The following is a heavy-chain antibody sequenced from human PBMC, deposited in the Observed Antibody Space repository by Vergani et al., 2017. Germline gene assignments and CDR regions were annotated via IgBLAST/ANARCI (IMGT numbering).Heavy chain of an antibody. D-gene: IGHD6-19*01. CDR1: GYSFTSYW. Sequence: EVQLVPSGAEVKTPGESLKISCKVSGYSFTSYWIGWVRQMPGKGLEWMGIIYPGDSDTIYSPSFQGQVTISADKSISSAHLQWRSLKASDTAMYYCARQRLGSGWYFDYWGQGTLVTVSS. J-gene: IGHJ4*02. CDR2: IYPGDSDT. CDR3: ARQRLGSGWYFDY. V-gene: IGHV5-51*01.